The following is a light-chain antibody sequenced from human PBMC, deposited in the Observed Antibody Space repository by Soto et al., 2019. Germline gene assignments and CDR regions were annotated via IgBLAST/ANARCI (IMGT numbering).Light chain of an antibody. CDR1: QTVSNNY. CDR3: QQYGSSGT. CDR2: GAS. J-gene: IGKJ1*01. Sequence: EIVLPQSPGTLSLSPGERATLSCRASQTVSNNYLAWYQQKPGQAPRLLIYGASSRATGIPDRFSGSGSGTDFTLTISRLEPEDFAVYYCQQYGSSGTFGQGTKVDI. V-gene: IGKV3-20*01.